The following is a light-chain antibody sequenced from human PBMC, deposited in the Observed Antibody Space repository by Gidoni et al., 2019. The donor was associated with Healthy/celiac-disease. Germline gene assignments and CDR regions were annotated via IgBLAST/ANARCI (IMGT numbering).Light chain of an antibody. Sequence: DILVTKSPESLAVSLGERATINCKSSQSVLYSSNNKNYLAWYQQKPGQPPKLLIYWASTRESGVPDRFSGSGSGTDFTLTISSLQAEDVAVYYCQQYYSTPPTFGQGTKVEIK. CDR1: QSVLYSSNNKNY. CDR2: WAS. V-gene: IGKV4-1*01. J-gene: IGKJ1*01. CDR3: QQYYSTPPT.